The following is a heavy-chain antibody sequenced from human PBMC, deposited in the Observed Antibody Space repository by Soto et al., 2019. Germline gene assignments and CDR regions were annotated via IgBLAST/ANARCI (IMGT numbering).Heavy chain of an antibody. D-gene: IGHD3-16*01. CDR2: IYSGGST. CDR3: AGPGEQHRY. CDR1: GFTVSSNH. Sequence: EVQLVESGGGLVQPGGSLRLSCAASGFTVSSNHMSWVRQAPGKGLEWVSLIYSGGSTYYADSVKGRFTFSRDNSKKPLYLQMNSLRAEDTAVYYCAGPGEQHRYWGQGTLVTVSS. V-gene: IGHV3-66*01. J-gene: IGHJ4*02.